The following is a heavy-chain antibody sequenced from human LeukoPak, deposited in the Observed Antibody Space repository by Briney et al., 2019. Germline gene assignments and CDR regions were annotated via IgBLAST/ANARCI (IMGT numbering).Heavy chain of an antibody. D-gene: IGHD3-10*01. J-gene: IGHJ4*02. CDR2: IKQDGSEK. V-gene: IGHV3-7*03. CDR1: GFTFSSYW. Sequence: GGSLRLSCAASGFTFSSYWMSWVRQAPGKGLEWVANIKQDGSEKYYVDSVKGRFTLSRDNAKNSLYLQMNSLRAEDTAVYYCARARGSYSFDYWGRGTLVTVSS. CDR3: ARARGSYSFDY.